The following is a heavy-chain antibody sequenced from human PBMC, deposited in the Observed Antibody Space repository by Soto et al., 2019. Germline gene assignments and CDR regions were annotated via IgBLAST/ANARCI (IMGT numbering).Heavy chain of an antibody. CDR1: GGSISSGGYY. D-gene: IGHD2-15*01. CDR2: IYHSGTT. Sequence: SETLSLTCTVSGGSISSGGYYWSWIRQHPGKGLEWIGYIYHSGTTYYNPSLKSRVTISVDTSKNQFSLKLSSVTAADTAVYYCARQYCSGGRCYDGMDVWGQGTTVTVSS. V-gene: IGHV4-31*03. J-gene: IGHJ6*02. CDR3: ARQYCSGGRCYDGMDV.